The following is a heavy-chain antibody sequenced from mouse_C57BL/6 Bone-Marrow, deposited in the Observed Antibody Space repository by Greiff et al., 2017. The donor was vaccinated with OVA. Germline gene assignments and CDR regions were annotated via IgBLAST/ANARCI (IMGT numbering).Heavy chain of an antibody. D-gene: IGHD2-3*01. CDR2: IDPADSDT. J-gene: IGHJ4*01. CDR1: GYTFTSYW. CDR3: ARGDDGTTCGAMDY. Sequence: VQLQQPGAELVKPGASVKLSCTASGYTFTSYWMQWVKQRPGQGLEWIGEIDPADSDTNYTPKFKGKATFTVDTSSSTAYMQLSSLTSEDSAVYYCARGDDGTTCGAMDYWGQGTSVTVSA. V-gene: IGHV1-50*01.